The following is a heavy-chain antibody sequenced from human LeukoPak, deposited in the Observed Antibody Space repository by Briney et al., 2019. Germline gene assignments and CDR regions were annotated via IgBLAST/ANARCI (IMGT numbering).Heavy chain of an antibody. CDR1: GGSISSYY. CDR3: ASGSYTHYYFDY. CDR2: IYYSGSI. D-gene: IGHD1-26*01. Sequence: SETLSLTCTVSGGSISSYYWSWIRQPPGKGLEWIGYIYYSGSINYNPSLKSRVIISVDKSKNQFSLKLSSVTAADTAVYSCASGSYTHYYFDYWGQGTLVTVSS. V-gene: IGHV4-59*01. J-gene: IGHJ4*02.